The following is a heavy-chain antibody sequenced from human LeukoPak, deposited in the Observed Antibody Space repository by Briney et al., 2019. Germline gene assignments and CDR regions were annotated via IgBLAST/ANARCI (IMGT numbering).Heavy chain of an antibody. V-gene: IGHV3-48*03. CDR1: GFTLSSYE. Sequence: QPGGSLRLSCAASGFTLSSYEMNRVRQAPGKGLEWVSYMSSSGNSKHYADSVKGRFTISRDNAKNSLYLQMNSLRAEDTAVYYCAGEMATTSLDAFDYWGQGTLVTVSS. J-gene: IGHJ4*02. CDR3: AGEMATTSLDAFDY. D-gene: IGHD5-24*01. CDR2: MSSSGNSK.